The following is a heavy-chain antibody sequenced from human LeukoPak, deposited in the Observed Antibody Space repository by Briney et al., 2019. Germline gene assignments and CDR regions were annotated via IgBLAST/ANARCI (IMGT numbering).Heavy chain of an antibody. Sequence: GTSVKVSCKASGGTFSSYAISWVRQAPGQGLEWMGGIIPIFGTANYAQKFQGRVTITADESTSTAYMELSSLRSEDTAVYYCARSNHYYDSSGYRYYFDYWGQGTLVTVSS. D-gene: IGHD3-22*01. CDR3: ARSNHYYDSSGYRYYFDY. CDR2: IIPIFGTA. CDR1: GGTFSSYA. V-gene: IGHV1-69*13. J-gene: IGHJ4*02.